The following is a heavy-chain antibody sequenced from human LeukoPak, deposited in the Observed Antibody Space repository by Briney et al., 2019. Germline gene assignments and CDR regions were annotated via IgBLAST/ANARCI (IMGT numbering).Heavy chain of an antibody. CDR2: MNPNSGNT. J-gene: IGHJ6*03. D-gene: IGHD3-3*01. Sequence: ASVKVSCKASGYTFTSYDINWLRQATGQGLEWMGWMNPNSGNTGYAQKFQGRVTMTRNTSRSTAYMELSSLRSEDTAVYYCARGCKYYDFWSGSYYYYMDVWGKGTTVTVSS. CDR3: ARGCKYYDFWSGSYYYYMDV. CDR1: GYTFTSYD. V-gene: IGHV1-8*01.